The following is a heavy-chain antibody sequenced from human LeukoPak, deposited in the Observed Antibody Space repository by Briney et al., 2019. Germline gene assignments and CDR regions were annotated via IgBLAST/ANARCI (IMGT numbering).Heavy chain of an antibody. V-gene: IGHV4-34*01. CDR2: INHSGST. D-gene: IGHD3-10*01. Sequence: SETLSLTCAVYGGSFSGYYWSWIRQPPGKGLEWIGEINHSGSTNYNPSLKSRVTISVDTSKNQFSLKLTSVTAADTAVYYCARGGAVLLWFGDGPTAEDGFDIWGQGTMVTVSS. CDR1: GGSFSGYY. J-gene: IGHJ3*02. CDR3: ARGGAVLLWFGDGPTAEDGFDI.